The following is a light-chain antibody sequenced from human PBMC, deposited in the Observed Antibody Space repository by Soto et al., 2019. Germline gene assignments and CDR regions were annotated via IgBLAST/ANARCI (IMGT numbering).Light chain of an antibody. CDR1: QSISSW. CDR3: QQANRFPFT. CDR2: AES. Sequence: DIEMTQSPSFVYASVGDRVTITCRASQSISSWLAWYQQKPGKAHRPLIFAESSLQSGVPSRLRGSGSGTDFPLTISILQPEDFATYYCQQANRFPFTFGPGTKVDIK. J-gene: IGKJ3*01. V-gene: IGKV1-12*01.